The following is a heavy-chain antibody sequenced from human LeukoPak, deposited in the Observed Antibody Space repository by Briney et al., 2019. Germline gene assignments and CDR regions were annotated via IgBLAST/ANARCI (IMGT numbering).Heavy chain of an antibody. D-gene: IGHD4-23*01. J-gene: IGHJ2*01. V-gene: IGHV3-33*01. CDR1: GFRFSSYG. CDR2: IWYDGSNQ. CDR3: ARDYGGNYWFFDL. Sequence: GGSLRLSCVASGFRFSSYGMHWDRQAPGKGLEWVAVIWYDGSNQYYADSVKGQFTISRDNSKNTLYLEINSLRAEDTAVYYCARDYGGNYWFFDLWGRGTLVTVSS.